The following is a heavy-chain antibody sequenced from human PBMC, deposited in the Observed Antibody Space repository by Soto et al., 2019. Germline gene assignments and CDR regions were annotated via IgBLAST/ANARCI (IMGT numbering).Heavy chain of an antibody. CDR2: MKPNSGNT. V-gene: IGHV1-8*01. CDR3: ARGLIRPDY. Sequence: QVKLVQSGAEVKKPGASVKVSCKASGYTFTSYDINWVRQATGQGLEWMGWMKPNSGNTGYAQKFQGRVTMTRNTSISTAHMEQSSLRSEDTTVYYCARGLIRPDYWGHGTLVTVSS. D-gene: IGHD3-16*01. J-gene: IGHJ4*01. CDR1: GYTFTSYD.